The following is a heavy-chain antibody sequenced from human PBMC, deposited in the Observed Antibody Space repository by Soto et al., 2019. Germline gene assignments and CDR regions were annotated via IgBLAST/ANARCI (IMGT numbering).Heavy chain of an antibody. CDR1: GGSISSYY. V-gene: IGHV4-59*01. J-gene: IGHJ3*02. Sequence: SETLSLTCTVSGGSISSYYWSWIRQPPGKGLEWIGYIYYSGSTNYNPSLKSRVTISVDTSKNQFSLKLSSVTAADTAVYYCARASAAAGNSVGAFDIWGQGTMVTVSS. CDR3: ARASAAAGNSVGAFDI. D-gene: IGHD6-13*01. CDR2: IYYSGST.